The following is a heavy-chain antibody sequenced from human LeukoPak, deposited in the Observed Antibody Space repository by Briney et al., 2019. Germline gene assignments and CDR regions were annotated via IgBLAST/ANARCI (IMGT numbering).Heavy chain of an antibody. J-gene: IGHJ4*02. CDR2: IYYSGST. Sequence: SETLSLTCTVSGGSISSSSYYWGWLRQPPGKGLEWIGSIYYSGSTYYNPSLKSRVTISVDTSKNQFSLKLSSVAAADTAVYYCARNTQCSNSPHFDYWGQGTLVTVSS. CDR3: ARNTQCSNSPHFDY. CDR1: GGSISSSSYY. V-gene: IGHV4-39*01. D-gene: IGHD4-11*01.